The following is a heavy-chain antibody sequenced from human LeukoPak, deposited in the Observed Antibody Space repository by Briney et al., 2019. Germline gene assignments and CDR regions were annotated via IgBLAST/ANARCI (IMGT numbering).Heavy chain of an antibody. CDR1: GFTFSSYW. CDR3: ARVGSGWYYYFDY. D-gene: IGHD6-19*01. V-gene: IGHV3-74*01. CDR2: INSDGSST. Sequence: GGSLRLSCAASGFTFSSYWMHWVRQAPGKGLVWVSRINSDGSSTSYADSVKGRFTISRDNAKNTLYLQMNSLRAKDTAVYYCARVGSGWYYYFDYWGQGTLVTVSS. J-gene: IGHJ4*02.